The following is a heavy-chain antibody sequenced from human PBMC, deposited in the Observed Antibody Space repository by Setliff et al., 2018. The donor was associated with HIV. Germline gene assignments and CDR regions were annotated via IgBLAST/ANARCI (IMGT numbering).Heavy chain of an antibody. Sequence: SETLSLTCAVSGYSISSGYYWGWIRQPPGKGLEWIGSIYHSGSTYYDPSLKSRVTISVDTSKNQFSLRLSAVTAADTAVYYCARGMIVGKGKYYFDYWGQGTLVTVSS. J-gene: IGHJ4*02. D-gene: IGHD3-22*01. V-gene: IGHV4-38-2*01. CDR1: GYSISSGYY. CDR2: IYHSGST. CDR3: ARGMIVGKGKYYFDY.